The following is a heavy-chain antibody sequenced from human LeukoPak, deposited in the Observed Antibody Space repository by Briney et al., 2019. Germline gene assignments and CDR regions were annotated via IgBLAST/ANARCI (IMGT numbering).Heavy chain of an antibody. CDR1: GYTFTGYY. J-gene: IGHJ4*02. V-gene: IGHV1-2*02. CDR2: INPNSGGT. D-gene: IGHD5-12*01. Sequence: ASVKVSCKASGYTFTGYYMHWVRQAPGQGLEWMGWINPNSGGTNYAQKFQGRVTMTRDTSISTAYMELSRLRSEDTAVYYCASGYSGYEGKDYFDYWGQGTLVTVSS. CDR3: ASGYSGYEGKDYFDY.